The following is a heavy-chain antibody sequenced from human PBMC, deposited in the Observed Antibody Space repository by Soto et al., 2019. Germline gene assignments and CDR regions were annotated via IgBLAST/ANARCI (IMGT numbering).Heavy chain of an antibody. D-gene: IGHD2-15*01. J-gene: IGHJ6*01. CDR3: ALTYCSATSCNAGYFQYGVDV. CDR2: INHRGTT. Sequence: QVQIQQWGAGLLNSSETLSLTCGVYHGSFSGYYWNVIRQPPGKGLEWIAQINHRGTTNYNPSLKSRLTISVDTSKTQFSLRLTSVTAADTAVYYCALTYCSATSCNAGYFQYGVDVWGQGTTVTVFS. V-gene: IGHV4-34*01. CDR1: HGSFSGYY.